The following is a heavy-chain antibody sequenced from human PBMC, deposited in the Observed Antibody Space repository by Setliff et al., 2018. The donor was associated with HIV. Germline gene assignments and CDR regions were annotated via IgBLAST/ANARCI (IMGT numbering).Heavy chain of an antibody. V-gene: IGHV1-69*13. D-gene: IGHD2-21*01. CDR2: FIPMFGIG. Sequence: SVKVSCKASGGIVSINWVRQAPGQRLEWMAGFIPMFGIGNYPQKFQGRVTITADESTNTAYMELSSLTSDDTAVYFCAGGSMSMVMFILVSAFDIWGQGTLVTVSS. CDR3: AGGSMSMVMFILVSAFDI. CDR1: GGIVS. J-gene: IGHJ3*02.